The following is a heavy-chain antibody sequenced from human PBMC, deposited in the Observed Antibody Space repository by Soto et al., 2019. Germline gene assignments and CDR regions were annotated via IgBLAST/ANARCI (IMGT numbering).Heavy chain of an antibody. Sequence: PGGSLRLSCAASGFTFSSYAMSWVRQAPGKGLEWVSGIGDNSYATAYAASVKGRFTISRDDSKNTAYLQMNSLKTEDTAVYYCTRLSHYYYYYMDVWGKGTTVTVSS. CDR1: GFTFSSYA. CDR3: TRLSHYYYYYMDV. CDR2: IGDNSYAT. J-gene: IGHJ6*03. V-gene: IGHV3-73*01.